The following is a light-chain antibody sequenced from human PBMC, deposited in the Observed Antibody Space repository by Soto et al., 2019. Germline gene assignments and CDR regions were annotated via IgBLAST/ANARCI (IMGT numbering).Light chain of an antibody. Sequence: QSVLAQPASVSGSPGQSITLSCPGNSSDVGGYNLVSWYQQHPGKAPKLMIYEVSKRPSGVSNRFSGSKSGNTASLTISGLQAEDEADYYCCSYAGSSTFEVFGTGTKVTVL. J-gene: IGLJ1*01. CDR3: CSYAGSSTFEV. CDR2: EVS. CDR1: SSDVGGYNL. V-gene: IGLV2-23*02.